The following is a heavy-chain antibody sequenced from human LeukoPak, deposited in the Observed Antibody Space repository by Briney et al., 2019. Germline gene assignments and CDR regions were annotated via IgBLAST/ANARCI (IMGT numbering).Heavy chain of an antibody. CDR1: GFTFSSYW. CDR3: ARGYSGTYRADY. V-gene: IGHV3-74*01. Sequence: GGSLRLSCAASGFTFSSYWMHWVRQAPGKGLVWVSRINTDGSNTNYADSVKGRFTISRDNAKNTLYLQMNNLGAEDTALYYCARGYSGTYRADYWGQGTLVTVSS. J-gene: IGHJ4*02. D-gene: IGHD1-26*01. CDR2: INTDGSNT.